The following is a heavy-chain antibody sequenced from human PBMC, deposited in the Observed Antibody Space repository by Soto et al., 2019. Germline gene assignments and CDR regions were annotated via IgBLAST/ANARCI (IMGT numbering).Heavy chain of an antibody. CDR1: GFTFSDHY. CDR2: ISSSGSTI. Sequence: GGSLRLSCAASGFTFSDHYMSWLRQAPGKGLEWVSYISSSGSTIYYADSVKGRFTISRDNAKNSLYLQMNSLRAEDTAVYYCARVPPYDSSGYFDYWGQGTLVTVSS. J-gene: IGHJ4*02. D-gene: IGHD3-22*01. V-gene: IGHV3-11*01. CDR3: ARVPPYDSSGYFDY.